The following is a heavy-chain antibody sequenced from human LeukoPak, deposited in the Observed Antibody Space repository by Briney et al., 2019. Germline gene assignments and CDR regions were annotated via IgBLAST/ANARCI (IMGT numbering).Heavy chain of an antibody. V-gene: IGHV4-39*01. CDR3: ARQDIGLLEY. D-gene: IGHD3-16*01. Sequence: SETLSLTCTVSGGSISRGTYYWGWSRQPPGKGLEWIGSIYYSGTTYYNPSLKSRVTISVDTSKNQFSLKLSSVTAADTAVYYCARQDIGLLEYWGQGTLVTVSS. CDR1: GGSISRGTYY. CDR2: IYYSGTT. J-gene: IGHJ4*02.